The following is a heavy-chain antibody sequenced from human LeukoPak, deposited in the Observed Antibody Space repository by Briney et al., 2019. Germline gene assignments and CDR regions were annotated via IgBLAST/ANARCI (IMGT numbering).Heavy chain of an antibody. J-gene: IGHJ4*02. CDR2: ISSSSSYI. D-gene: IGHD6-13*01. CDR1: GFTFSSYW. CDR3: ARAQARIAAAGLRY. V-gene: IGHV3-21*01. Sequence: GGSLRLSCAASGFTFSSYWMHWVRQAPGKGLEWVSSISSSSSYIYYADSVKGRFTISRDNAKNSLYLQMNSLRAEDTAVYYCARAQARIAAAGLRYWGQGTLVTVSS.